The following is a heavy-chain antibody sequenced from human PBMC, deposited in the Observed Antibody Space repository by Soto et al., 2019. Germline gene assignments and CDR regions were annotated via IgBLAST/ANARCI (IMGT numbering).Heavy chain of an antibody. J-gene: IGHJ4*02. CDR2: IIPIFGTA. Sequence: GASVKVSFKASGGTFSSYAISWVRQAPGQGLEWMGGIIPIFGTANYAQKFQGRVTITADESTSTAYMELSSLRSEDTAVYYCARDRHIYYYDSSGYYGPLDYWGQGTLVTVSS. CDR1: GGTFSSYA. V-gene: IGHV1-69*13. D-gene: IGHD3-22*01. CDR3: ARDRHIYYYDSSGYYGPLDY.